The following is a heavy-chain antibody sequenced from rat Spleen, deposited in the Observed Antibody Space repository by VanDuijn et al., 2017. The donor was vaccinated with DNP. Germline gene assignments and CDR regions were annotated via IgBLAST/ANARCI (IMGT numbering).Heavy chain of an antibody. CDR2: MNSAGST. Sequence: VQLQESGPGLVKPSQSLSLTCSVTGYSIISSYRWHWIRKFPGNKLEWLGYMNSAGSTNYSPSLKSRISITRDTSKNQFFLQVNSITTEDTATYYCATSGYGYDGYPFAYWGQGTLVTVSS. CDR3: ATSGYGYDGYPFAY. V-gene: IGHV3-3*01. CDR1: GYSIISSYR. D-gene: IGHD1-12*03. J-gene: IGHJ3*01.